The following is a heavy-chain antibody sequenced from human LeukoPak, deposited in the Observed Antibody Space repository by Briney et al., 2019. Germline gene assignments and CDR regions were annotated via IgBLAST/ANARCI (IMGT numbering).Heavy chain of an antibody. J-gene: IGHJ5*02. CDR3: ARDYWVAAAGTTVWFDP. CDR2: IYYSGST. V-gene: IGHV4-59*01. Sequence: SETLSLTCTVSGGSISSYYWSWIRQPPGKGLEWIGYIYYSGSTNYNPSLKSRVTISVGTSKNQFSLKLSSVTAADTAVYNCARDYWVAAAGTTVWFDPWGQGTLVTVSS. D-gene: IGHD6-13*01. CDR1: GGSISSYY.